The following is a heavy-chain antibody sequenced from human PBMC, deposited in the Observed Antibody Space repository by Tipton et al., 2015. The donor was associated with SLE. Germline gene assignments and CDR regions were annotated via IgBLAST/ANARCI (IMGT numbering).Heavy chain of an antibody. J-gene: IGHJ4*02. CDR2: IYHSGNT. V-gene: IGHV4-38-2*01. D-gene: IGHD5-18*01. CDR3: ARGVRSVMRGYSYGQ. CDR1: GYSISSGYY. Sequence: TLSLTCAVSGYSISSGYYWGWIRQPPGKGLEWIGSIYHSGNTYYNPSLKSRVTISVDTSKNQFSLKLSSVTAADTAVYYCARGVRSVMRGYSYGQWGQGTLVTVSS.